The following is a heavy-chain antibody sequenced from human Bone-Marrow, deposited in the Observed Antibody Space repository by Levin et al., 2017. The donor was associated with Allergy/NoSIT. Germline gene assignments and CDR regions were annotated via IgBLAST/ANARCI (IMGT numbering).Heavy chain of an antibody. J-gene: IGHJ4*01. CDR2: ISPSGGRK. CDR3: ARGGSGSYLIDY. V-gene: IGHV3-23*01. CDR1: GFIYRDFA. D-gene: IGHD3-16*01. Sequence: GGSLRLSCAASGFIYRDFAMSWVRQAPGKGLEWISGISPSGGRKNYADSVKGRFTISRDTSKNTLYLQMNSLRVEDTAMYYCARGGSGSYLIDYWGQGALVTVSS.